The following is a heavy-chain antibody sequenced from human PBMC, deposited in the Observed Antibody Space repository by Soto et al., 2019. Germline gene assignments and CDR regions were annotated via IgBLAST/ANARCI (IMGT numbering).Heavy chain of an antibody. D-gene: IGHD3-3*01. CDR3: ARGITIFGVVNPISYYGMDV. Sequence: TLSLTCTVSGGSISSSSYYWGWIRQPPGKGLEWIGCIYYSGSTYYNPSLKSRVTISVDTSKNQFSLKLSSVTAADTAVYYCARGITIFGVVNPISYYGMDVWGQGTTVTVSS. CDR2: IYYSGST. J-gene: IGHJ6*02. CDR1: GGSISSSSYY. V-gene: IGHV4-39*07.